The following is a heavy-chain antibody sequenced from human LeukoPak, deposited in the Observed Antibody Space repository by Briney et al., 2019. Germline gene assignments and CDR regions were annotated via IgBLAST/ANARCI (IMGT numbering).Heavy chain of an antibody. V-gene: IGHV4-61*02. D-gene: IGHD1-7*01. CDR2: IYTSGST. CDR3: ARAELRGDLFDY. Sequence: SETLSLTCTVSGGSISSGNYYWSWIRQPAGKGLEWIGRIYTSGSTNYNPSLKSRVTISVDTSKNQFSLKLSSVTAADTAVYYCARAELRGDLFDYWGQGTLVTVSS. CDR1: GGSISSGNYY. J-gene: IGHJ4*02.